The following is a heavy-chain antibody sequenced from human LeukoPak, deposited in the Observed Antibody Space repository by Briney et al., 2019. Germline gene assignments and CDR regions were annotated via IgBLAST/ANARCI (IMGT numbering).Heavy chain of an antibody. Sequence: GGSLRLSCAASGFTFSSYGMHWVRQAPGEGLEWVAVISYDGSNEYYADSVKGRFTISRDDSKNTLYLQMSSLRAEDTAVYYCAKELNRGSPDYWGQGTLVTVPS. V-gene: IGHV3-30*18. J-gene: IGHJ4*02. CDR3: AKELNRGSPDY. D-gene: IGHD2/OR15-2a*01. CDR2: ISYDGSNE. CDR1: GFTFSSYG.